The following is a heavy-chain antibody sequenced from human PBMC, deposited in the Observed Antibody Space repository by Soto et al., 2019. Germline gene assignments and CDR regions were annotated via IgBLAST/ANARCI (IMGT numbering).Heavy chain of an antibody. D-gene: IGHD3-16*01. CDR1: Y. CDR3: ARSSGGNFGLFFEGDDGIAA. Sequence: YKNKVRQARGQGLEWMGVINPHGGSTAYAQKFKSRVTLTRDTSASTVYMEVSSLTSEDTAMYYCARSSGGNFGLFFEGDDGIAAWGQ. V-gene: IGHV1-46*01. CDR2: INPHGGST. J-gene: IGHJ1*01.